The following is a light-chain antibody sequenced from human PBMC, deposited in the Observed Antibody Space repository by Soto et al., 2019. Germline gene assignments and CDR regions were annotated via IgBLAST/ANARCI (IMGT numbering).Light chain of an antibody. CDR2: AAS. Sequence: DIQMTQSPSSLSASVGDRVTITCRASQGISNYLAWYQQRPGEVPKLLIYAASTLQSGVPSRFSGSGYGTDFTLTISSLQPEDVATYYCQKYSSVITFGQGTRLEIK. V-gene: IGKV1-27*01. CDR3: QKYSSVIT. J-gene: IGKJ5*01. CDR1: QGISNY.